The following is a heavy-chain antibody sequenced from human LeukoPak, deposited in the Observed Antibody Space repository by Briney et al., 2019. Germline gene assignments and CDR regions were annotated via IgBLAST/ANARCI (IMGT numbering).Heavy chain of an antibody. CDR3: AGPTSSGVGY. CDR2: IRYDGTNK. V-gene: IGHV3-30*02. J-gene: IGHJ4*02. CDR1: GFILNNYG. Sequence: PGGSLRLSCAASGFILNNYGVHWVRQAPGKGLEWVAFIRYDGTNKYYADSVKGRFTISRDNSKNILYVQMNSLRVEDTAVYYCAGPTSSGVGYWGQGTLVTVSS. D-gene: IGHD2-2*01.